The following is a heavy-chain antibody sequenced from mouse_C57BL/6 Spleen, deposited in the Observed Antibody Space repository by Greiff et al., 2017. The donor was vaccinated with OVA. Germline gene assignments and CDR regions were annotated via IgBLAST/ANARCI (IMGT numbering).Heavy chain of an antibody. Sequence: EVNVVESGGGLVKPGGSLKLSCAASGFTFSSYTMSWVRQTPEKRLEWVATISGGGGNTYYPDSVKGRFTISRDNAKNTLYLQMSSLRSEDTAVNYCAGVWEGGGLAYWGQGTLVTVSS. V-gene: IGHV5-9*04. CDR3: AGVWEGGGLAY. D-gene: IGHD2-10*02. J-gene: IGHJ3*01. CDR1: GFTFSSYT. CDR2: ISGGGGNT.